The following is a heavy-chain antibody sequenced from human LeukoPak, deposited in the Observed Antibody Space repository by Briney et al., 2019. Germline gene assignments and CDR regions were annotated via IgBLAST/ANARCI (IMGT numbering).Heavy chain of an antibody. Sequence: GGSLRLSCAASGFTFSSYEMNWVRQAPGKGLEWVSYISRSGSTIYYADSVKGRFTISRDNAKNSLYLQMNSLRAEDTAVYYCARDRDYFDYWGQGTLVTVSS. V-gene: IGHV3-48*03. CDR3: ARDRDYFDY. J-gene: IGHJ4*02. CDR1: GFTFSSYE. CDR2: ISRSGSTI.